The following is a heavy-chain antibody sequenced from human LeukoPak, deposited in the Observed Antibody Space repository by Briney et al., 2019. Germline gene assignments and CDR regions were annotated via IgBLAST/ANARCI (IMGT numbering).Heavy chain of an antibody. CDR2: INHSGST. J-gene: IGHJ6*02. CDR1: GRSFSGYY. V-gene: IGHV4-34*01. Sequence: PSETLSPTCAVYGRSFSGYYWSWIRQPPGKGLEWIGEINHSGSTNYNPSLKSRVTISVDTSKNQFSLKLSSVTAADTAVYYCARNCRIQLWLSYYYYGMDVWGQGTTVTVSS. CDR3: ARNCRIQLWLSYYYYGMDV. D-gene: IGHD5-18*01.